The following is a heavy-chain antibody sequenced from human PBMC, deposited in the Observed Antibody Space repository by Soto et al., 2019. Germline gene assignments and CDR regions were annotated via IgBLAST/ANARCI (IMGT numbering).Heavy chain of an antibody. CDR1: GYTFTNYN. CDR2: INPNTDAA. J-gene: IGHJ5*02. D-gene: IGHD5-12*01. V-gene: IGHV1-46*01. Sequence: QVQLVQSGAEVRKPGASVKVSCKASGYTFTNYNMHWVRQAPGQGLEWLGIINPNTDAATYAEKFQGRVTVTMDTSATTVYMELSSLRSDDTAIYFCARAYYSGNWPNNRFDPWGQGTLVTVSS. CDR3: ARAYYSGNWPNNRFDP.